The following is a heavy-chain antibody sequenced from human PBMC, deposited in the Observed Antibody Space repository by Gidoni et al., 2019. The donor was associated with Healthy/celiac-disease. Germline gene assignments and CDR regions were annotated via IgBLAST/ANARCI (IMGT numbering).Heavy chain of an antibody. CDR3: ARGAYCSSTSCSAGGPHPVDY. CDR1: GYTSTSYA. D-gene: IGHD2-2*01. CDR2: INTNTGNP. J-gene: IGHJ4*02. V-gene: IGHV7-4-1*02. Sequence: QVQLVQSGSELKKPGASVKVSCKASGYTSTSYAMNWVRQAPGQGLEWMGWINTNTGNPTYAQGFTGRFVFSLDTSVSTAYLQISSLKAEDTAVYYCARGAYCSSTSCSAGGPHPVDYWGQGTLVTVSS.